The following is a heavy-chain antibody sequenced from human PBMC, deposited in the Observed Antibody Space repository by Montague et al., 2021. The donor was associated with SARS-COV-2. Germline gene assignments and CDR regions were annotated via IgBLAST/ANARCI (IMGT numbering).Heavy chain of an antibody. V-gene: IGHV2-70*01. D-gene: IGHD3-10*01. CDR2: IDWDDDK. Sequence: PALVKPTQTLTLTCTFSGFSLSTSGMCVSWIRQPPGKALEWLALIDWDDDKYYSTSLKTRLTISKDTSKNQVVLTMTNMDPVDTATYYCARSLLWLGELNAFDIWGQGTMVTVSS. CDR3: ARSLLWLGELNAFDI. J-gene: IGHJ3*02. CDR1: GFSLSTSGMC.